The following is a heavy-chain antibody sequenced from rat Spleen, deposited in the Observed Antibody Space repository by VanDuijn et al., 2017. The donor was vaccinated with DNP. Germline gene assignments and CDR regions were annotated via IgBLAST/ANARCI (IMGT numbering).Heavy chain of an antibody. CDR3: ARGYSSYPNWFAY. CDR1: GFSLTSYY. J-gene: IGHJ3*01. Sequence: QVQLKETGPGLVQPTQTLSITCTVSGFSLTSYYMHWLRQTPTKGLEWVGSIRSGGSTEFNSEFKSRLSISRDTSKNQVFLKMNSLKTEDTGVYYCARGYSSYPNWFAYWGQGTLVTVSS. D-gene: IGHD1-2*01. V-gene: IGHV2-65*01. CDR2: IRSGGST.